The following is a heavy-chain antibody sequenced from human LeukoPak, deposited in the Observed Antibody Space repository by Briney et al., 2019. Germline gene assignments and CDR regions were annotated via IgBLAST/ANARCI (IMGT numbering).Heavy chain of an antibody. Sequence: PGGSLRLSCAASGFTFSSYAMHWVRQAPGKGLEWVAVISYDGSNKYYADSVKGRFTISRDNSKNTLYLQMNSLRAEDTAVYYCARDTRDCYNQGFFYYLGQGTLGTVSP. D-gene: IGHD5-24*01. CDR2: ISYDGSNK. CDR3: ARDTRDCYNQGFFYY. CDR1: GFTFSSYA. J-gene: IGHJ4*02. V-gene: IGHV3-30*04.